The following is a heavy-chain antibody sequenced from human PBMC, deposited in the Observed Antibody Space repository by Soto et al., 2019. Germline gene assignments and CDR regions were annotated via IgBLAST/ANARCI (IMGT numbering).Heavy chain of an antibody. D-gene: IGHD3-10*01. CDR3: ARGGNELWLVDP. J-gene: IGHJ5*02. V-gene: IGHV3-21*01. CDR2: ISSSSSYI. Sequence: GGSLRLSCAASGFTFSSYSMNWVRQAPGKGLEWVSSISSSSSYIYYADSVKGRFTISRDNAKNSLYLQMNSLRAEDTAVYYGARGGNELWLVDPLGQGTLVTVSS. CDR1: GFTFSSYS.